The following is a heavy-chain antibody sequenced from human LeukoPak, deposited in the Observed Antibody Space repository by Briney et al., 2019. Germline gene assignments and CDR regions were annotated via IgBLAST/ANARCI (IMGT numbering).Heavy chain of an antibody. CDR1: GGSISSSSYY. CDR2: IYFGGST. D-gene: IGHD5-24*01. V-gene: IGHV4-39*07. CDR3: ARGGRWLQFNY. Sequence: KTSETLSLTCTVSGGSISSSSYYWGWIRQPPGKGLEWIGTIYFGGSTYYNPSLKSRVTISVDTSKNQFSLKLSSVTAADTAVYCCARGGRWLQFNYWGQGTLVTVSS. J-gene: IGHJ4*02.